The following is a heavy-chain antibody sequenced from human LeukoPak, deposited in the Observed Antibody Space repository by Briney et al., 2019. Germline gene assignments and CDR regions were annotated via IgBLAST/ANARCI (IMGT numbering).Heavy chain of an antibody. CDR1: GGSISSYY. Sequence: SETLSLTCTVSGGSISSYYWSWIRQPPGKGLEWIGYIYYSGSTNYNPSLKSRVTISVDTSKNQFSLKLSSVTAADTAVYYCARGFRPLEYSSPTDAFDIWGQGTMVTVSS. J-gene: IGHJ3*02. CDR2: IYYSGST. D-gene: IGHD6-6*01. V-gene: IGHV4-59*01. CDR3: ARGFRPLEYSSPTDAFDI.